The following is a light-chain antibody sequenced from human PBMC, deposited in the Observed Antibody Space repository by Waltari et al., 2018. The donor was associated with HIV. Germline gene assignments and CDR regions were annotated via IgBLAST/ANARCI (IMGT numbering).Light chain of an antibody. Sequence: DIVMTQSPLSLPVTPGEPASISCRSSQSLLHYDGYNYLDWYLQKPGQSPQLLIYLGSTRASGVPDRFNGSGSGTDFTLKITRVEAEDVGTYYCMQAVQRVTFGGGTKVEIK. J-gene: IGKJ4*01. V-gene: IGKV2-28*01. CDR3: MQAVQRVT. CDR2: LGS. CDR1: QSLLHYDGYNY.